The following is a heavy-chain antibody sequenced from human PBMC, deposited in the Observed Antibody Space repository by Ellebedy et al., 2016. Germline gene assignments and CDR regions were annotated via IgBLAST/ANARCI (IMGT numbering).Heavy chain of an antibody. J-gene: IGHJ4*02. Sequence: GESLKISCAASAFTFSDHYMDWVRQAPGKGLEWVGRSRNKARSYTTEYAASVKGRFTISRDDSENSLYLQMNSLKTEDTAVYYCVTEMRGSFDYWGQGTLVTVSS. V-gene: IGHV3-72*01. D-gene: IGHD1-26*01. CDR2: SRNKARSYTT. CDR3: VTEMRGSFDY. CDR1: AFTFSDHY.